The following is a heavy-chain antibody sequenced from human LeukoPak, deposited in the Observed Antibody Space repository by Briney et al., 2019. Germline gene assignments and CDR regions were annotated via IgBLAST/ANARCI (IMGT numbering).Heavy chain of an antibody. CDR1: GFTFSDYY. CDR3: ARDRREGFDCSSTSCPYYYSGMDV. Sequence: GGSQRLSCAASGFTFSDYYMSWIRQAPGKGLEWVSYISLSSTYTNYADSVKGRFTISRDNSKNSLYLQMSSLRAEDTAVYYCARDRREGFDCSSTSCPYYYSGMDVWGQGTTVTVSS. J-gene: IGHJ6*02. D-gene: IGHD2-2*01. V-gene: IGHV3-11*06. CDR2: ISLSSTYT.